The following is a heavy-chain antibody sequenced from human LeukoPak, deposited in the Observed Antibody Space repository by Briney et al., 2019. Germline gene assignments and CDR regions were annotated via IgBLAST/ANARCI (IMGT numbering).Heavy chain of an antibody. D-gene: IGHD1-26*01. J-gene: IGHJ4*02. CDR1: GGSISSYY. CDR3: ARDTGGSYDY. Sequence: ASETLSLTCTVSGGSISSYYWSWIRQPPGKGLEWIGYIYYSGSTNYNPSLKSRVTISVDTSKNQFSLKLSSVTAADTAVYYCARDTGGSYDYWGQGTLVTVSS. CDR2: IYYSGST. V-gene: IGHV4-59*01.